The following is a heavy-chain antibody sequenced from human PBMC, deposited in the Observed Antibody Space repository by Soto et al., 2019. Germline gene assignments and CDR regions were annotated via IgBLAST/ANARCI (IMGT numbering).Heavy chain of an antibody. CDR2: IIPIFGTA. J-gene: IGHJ6*02. V-gene: IGHV1-69*13. CDR1: GGTFSSYA. CDR3: ARGWENYYYYGMDV. Sequence: SVKVSCKASGGTFSSYAISWVRQAPGQGLEWMGGIIPIFGTANYAQKFQGRATITADESTSTAYMELSSLRSEDTAVYYCARGWENYYYYGMDVWGQGTTVTVS. D-gene: IGHD1-26*01.